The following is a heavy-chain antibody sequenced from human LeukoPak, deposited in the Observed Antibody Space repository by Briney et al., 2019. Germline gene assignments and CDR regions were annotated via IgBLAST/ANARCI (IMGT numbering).Heavy chain of an antibody. CDR1: GVSISSSSYY. V-gene: IGHV4-39*07. Sequence: SETLSLTCTVSGVSISSSSYYWGWIRQPPGKGLEWIGSIYYSGSTYYNPSLKSRVTISVDTSKNQLSLKLSSVTAADTAVYYCASPLWFGEFSPLDYWGQGTLVTVSS. CDR3: ASPLWFGEFSPLDY. J-gene: IGHJ4*02. CDR2: IYYSGST. D-gene: IGHD3-10*01.